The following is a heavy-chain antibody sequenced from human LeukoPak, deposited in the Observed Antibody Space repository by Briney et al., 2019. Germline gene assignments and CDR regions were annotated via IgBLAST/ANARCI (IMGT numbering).Heavy chain of an antibody. V-gene: IGHV3-23*01. CDR1: GFTFSSYA. Sequence: PGGSLRLSCAASGFTFSSYAMSWVRQAPGKGLEWVSTISGGASSTYYADSVKGRFTISRDDSEITLYLQMNSLRAEDTAVHYCASRRDYYTLDYWGQGTLVTVSS. J-gene: IGHJ4*02. D-gene: IGHD1-26*01. CDR2: ISGGASST. CDR3: ASRRDYYTLDY.